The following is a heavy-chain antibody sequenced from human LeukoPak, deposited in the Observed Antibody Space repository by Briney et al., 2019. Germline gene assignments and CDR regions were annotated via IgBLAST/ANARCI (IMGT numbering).Heavy chain of an antibody. D-gene: IGHD6-13*01. J-gene: IGHJ4*02. CDR3: ASGQQLGY. V-gene: IGHV3-7*03. CDR2: IKQDGSEK. Sequence: GGSLRLSCAASGFTFSTYWMSWVRQAPGKGLEWVANIKQDGSEKHYVDFVKGRFTISRDNAKNSLYPQMNSLRAEDTAVYYCASGQQLGYWGQGTLVTVSS. CDR1: GFTFSTYW.